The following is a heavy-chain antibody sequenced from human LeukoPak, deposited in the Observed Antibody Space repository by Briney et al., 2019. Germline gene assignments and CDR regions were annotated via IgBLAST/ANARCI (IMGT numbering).Heavy chain of an antibody. CDR3: ARGDYSNYHNWFDP. CDR1: GYTFTGYY. CDR2: INPNSGGT. Sequence: GASVKVSCKASGYTFTGYYMHWVRQAPGQGLEWMGWINPNSGGTNYAQKFQGRVTMTRDTSISTAYMELSRLRSDDTAVYYCARGDYSNYHNWFDPWGQGTLVTVSS. V-gene: IGHV1-2*02. D-gene: IGHD4-11*01. J-gene: IGHJ5*02.